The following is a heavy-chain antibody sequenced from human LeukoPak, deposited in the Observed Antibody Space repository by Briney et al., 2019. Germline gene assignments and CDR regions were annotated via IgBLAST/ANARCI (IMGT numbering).Heavy chain of an antibody. CDR2: IYYSGST. CDR1: GGSVSSGNYY. D-gene: IGHD3-22*01. CDR3: ARDPSGYFNY. Sequence: KASETLSLTCTVSGGSVSSGNYYWSWLRQPPGKGLEWIGFIYYSGSTNYNPSLKSRVTISVDTSKNQFSLKLSSVTAADTAVYYCARDPSGYFNYWGQGTLATVSS. J-gene: IGHJ4*02. V-gene: IGHV4-61*01.